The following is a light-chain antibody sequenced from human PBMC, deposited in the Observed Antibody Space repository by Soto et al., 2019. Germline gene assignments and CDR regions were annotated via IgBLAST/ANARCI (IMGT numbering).Light chain of an antibody. CDR1: QGIRYN. V-gene: IGKV1-17*01. J-gene: IGKJ1*01. CDR2: DTF. CDR3: LQDQAYPWT. Sequence: DIQMPQSPSSLSASVGARVTITCRASQGIRYNLGWYQQRPGKAPERLIYDTFTLASGVPSRFSGSGSGTEFTLTIASLQPEDVATYYCLQDQAYPWTFGQGTKVELK.